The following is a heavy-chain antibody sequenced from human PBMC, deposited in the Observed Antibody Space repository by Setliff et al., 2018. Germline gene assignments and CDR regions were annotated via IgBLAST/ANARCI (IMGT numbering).Heavy chain of an antibody. Sequence: PSETLSLTCTVSGVSVASHYWSWIRQAPGTGLEWIAYVHDNGETNQNPSLKSRVTISVDTSKNQFSLKMTSVTAADTAKYYCARAPLDYSSRAFDFWGQGTMVTVSS. V-gene: IGHV4-59*02. CDR1: GVSVASHY. D-gene: IGHD2-15*01. J-gene: IGHJ3*01. CDR2: VHDNGET. CDR3: ARAPLDYSSRAFDF.